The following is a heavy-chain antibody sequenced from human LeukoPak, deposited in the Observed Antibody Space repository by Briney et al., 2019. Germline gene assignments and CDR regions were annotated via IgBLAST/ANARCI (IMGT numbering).Heavy chain of an antibody. CDR1: GFTVSSNY. D-gene: IGHD2/OR15-2a*01. V-gene: IGHV3-66*04. J-gene: IGHJ4*02. CDR3: ARRAGEYSHPYDY. CDR2: IYSGGNT. Sequence: GGSLRPSCAASGFTVSSNYMSWVRQAPGKGLNWVSIIYSGGNTYYADSVKGRFTISRDNSKNTLYLQMNSLRAEDTAVYYCARRAGEYSHPYDYWGQGTLVTVSS.